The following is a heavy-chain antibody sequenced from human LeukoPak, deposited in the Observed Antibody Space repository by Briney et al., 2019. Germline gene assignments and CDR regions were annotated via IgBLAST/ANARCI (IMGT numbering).Heavy chain of an antibody. J-gene: IGHJ4*02. CDR2: ISSSSSYI. CDR3: AKGLGDDFNVGLDY. D-gene: IGHD5-24*01. V-gene: IGHV3-21*04. Sequence: PGGSLRLSCAASGFTFSSYSMNWVRQAPGKGLEWVSSISSSSSYIYYADSVKGRFTISRDNSKNTLYLQMNSLRAEDTAVYYCAKGLGDDFNVGLDYWGQGTLVTVSS. CDR1: GFTFSSYS.